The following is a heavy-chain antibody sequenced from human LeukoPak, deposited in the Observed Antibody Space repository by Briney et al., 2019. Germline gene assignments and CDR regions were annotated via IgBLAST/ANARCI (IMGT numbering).Heavy chain of an antibody. D-gene: IGHD3-3*01. Sequence: ASVKVSCKASGYTFTSYYMHWVRQAPGQGLEWMGIINPSGGSTSYAQKFQGRVTMTRDTSTSTVYMELSSLRSEDTAVYYCAREEGNYVFWSDRRKAPYYGGQGTLVTVSS. J-gene: IGHJ4*02. V-gene: IGHV1-46*01. CDR1: GYTFTSYY. CDR3: AREEGNYVFWSDRRKAPYY. CDR2: INPSGGST.